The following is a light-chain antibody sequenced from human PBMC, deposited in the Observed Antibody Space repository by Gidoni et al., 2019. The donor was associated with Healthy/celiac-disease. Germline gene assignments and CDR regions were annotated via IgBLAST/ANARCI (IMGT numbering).Light chain of an antibody. V-gene: IGKV1-9*01. Sequence: DIQLTQSPFFLSASVGDRVTIACRASQGISSYLAWYQQKPGKAPKLLIYAASTWQSGVPSRFSGSGSGTEFTLTISSLEPEDFATYYCQQHNSYPQITFGQGTRLEIK. CDR1: QGISSY. CDR3: QQHNSYPQIT. J-gene: IGKJ5*01. CDR2: AAS.